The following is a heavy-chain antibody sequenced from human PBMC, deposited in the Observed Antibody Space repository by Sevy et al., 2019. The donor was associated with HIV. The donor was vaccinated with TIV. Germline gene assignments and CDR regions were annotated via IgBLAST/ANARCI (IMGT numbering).Heavy chain of an antibody. D-gene: IGHD1-26*01. J-gene: IGHJ6*03. CDR2: INSDGSST. CDR1: GFTFSSYW. V-gene: IGHV3-74*01. CDR3: ERRGAPPNYYYYYMDV. Sequence: GGSLRLSCAASGFTFSSYWMHWVRQAPGKGLVWVSRINSDGSSTSYADSVKGRFTISRDNAKNTLYLQMNSLRAEDTAVYYCERRGAPPNYYYYYMDVWGKGTTVTVSS.